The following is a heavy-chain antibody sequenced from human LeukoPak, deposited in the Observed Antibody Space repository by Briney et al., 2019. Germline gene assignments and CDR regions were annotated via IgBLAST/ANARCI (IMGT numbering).Heavy chain of an antibody. Sequence: SETLSLTCAVYGGSFNGYYWSWIRQPPGKGLEWIGEINHGGSTNYNPSLKSRVTISVDTSKNQFSLKLSSVTAADTAVYYCARSLIAVAGVDYWGQGTLVTVSS. CDR1: GGSFNGYY. V-gene: IGHV4-34*01. CDR2: INHGGST. CDR3: ARSLIAVAGVDY. D-gene: IGHD6-19*01. J-gene: IGHJ4*02.